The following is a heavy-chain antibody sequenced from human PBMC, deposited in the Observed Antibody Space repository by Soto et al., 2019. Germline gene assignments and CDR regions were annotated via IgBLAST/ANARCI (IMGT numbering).Heavy chain of an antibody. D-gene: IGHD6-6*01. CDR3: ARDGVAARLPGGGGMDV. CDR2: IWYDGSNK. Sequence: QVQLVESGGGVVQPGRSLRLSCAASGFTFSSYGMHWVRQAPGKGLEWVAVIWYDGSNKYYADFVKGRFTISRDNSKNTLYLQMNSLRAEDTAVYYCARDGVAARLPGGGGMDVWGQGTTVTVSS. J-gene: IGHJ6*02. V-gene: IGHV3-33*01. CDR1: GFTFSSYG.